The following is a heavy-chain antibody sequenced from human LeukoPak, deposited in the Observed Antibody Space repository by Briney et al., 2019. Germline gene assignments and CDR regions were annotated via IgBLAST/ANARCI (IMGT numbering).Heavy chain of an antibody. CDR1: GYTFTSYG. Sequence: WASVKVSCKASGYTFTSYGINWVRQAPGQGLEWMGWISAYNGNTNYAQKLQGRVTMTTDTSTSTAYMELSSLRSEDTAVYYCARGTRITMVRGVRDWFDPWGQGTLVTVSS. J-gene: IGHJ5*02. V-gene: IGHV1-18*01. CDR3: ARGTRITMVRGVRDWFDP. CDR2: ISAYNGNT. D-gene: IGHD3-10*01.